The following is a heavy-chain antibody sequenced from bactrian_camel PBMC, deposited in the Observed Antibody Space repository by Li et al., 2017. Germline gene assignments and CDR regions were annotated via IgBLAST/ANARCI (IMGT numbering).Heavy chain of an antibody. D-gene: IGHD3*01. CDR2: MYTGFGGGNI. CDR1: GRSNENYF. CDR3: AAGRGRSDCSHLEGVGY. Sequence: HVQLVESGGGSVQAGGSLRLSCAISGRSNENYFLAWFRQPPGKEREGVAAMYTGFGGGNIYYDDSVKGRFTISQDNSKNTLFLQMNVLRPEDTAMYCCAAGRGRSDCSHLEGVGYWGQGTQVTVS. V-gene: IGHV3S45*01. J-gene: IGHJ4*01.